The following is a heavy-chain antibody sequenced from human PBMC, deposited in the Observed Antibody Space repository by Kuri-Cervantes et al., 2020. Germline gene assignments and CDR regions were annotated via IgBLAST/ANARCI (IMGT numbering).Heavy chain of an antibody. V-gene: IGHV4-34*01. D-gene: IGHD2-2*01. CDR1: GGSFSGYY. Sequence: SETLSLTCAVYGGSFSGYYWSWIRQPPGKGLEWIGEINHSGSTNYNPSLKSRVTISLDTSKNQFSLKLSSVAAADTAVYYCARDIVVWDDAFDIWGQGTMVTVSS. J-gene: IGHJ3*02. CDR2: INHSGST. CDR3: ARDIVVWDDAFDI.